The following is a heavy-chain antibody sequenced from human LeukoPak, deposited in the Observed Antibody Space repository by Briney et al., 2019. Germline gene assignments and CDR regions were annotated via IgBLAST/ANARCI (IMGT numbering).Heavy chain of an antibody. V-gene: IGHV3-9*01. J-gene: IGHJ4*02. Sequence: GGSLRLSCAASGFTFDDYAMHWVRQAPGKGLEWVSGISWNSGSIGYADSVKGRFTISRDNAKNSLYPQMNSLRAEDTALYYCVKDTEDYFDYWGQGTLVTVSP. CDR3: VKDTEDYFDY. CDR1: GFTFDDYA. CDR2: ISWNSGSI.